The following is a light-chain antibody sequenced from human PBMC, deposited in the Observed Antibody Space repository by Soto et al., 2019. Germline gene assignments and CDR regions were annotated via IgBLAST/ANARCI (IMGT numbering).Light chain of an antibody. J-gene: IGKJ2*01. Sequence: EIVMTQSPATLSVSPGERATRSCRASQSVSSYLAWYQQKPGLPPRLLIYDASTRATGIPDRFSGSGSGTDFTLTISSLQSADFAVYYCQQYSNWPPLYTFGRGTKLEIK. CDR1: QSVSSY. V-gene: IGKV3-15*01. CDR3: QQYSNWPPLYT. CDR2: DAS.